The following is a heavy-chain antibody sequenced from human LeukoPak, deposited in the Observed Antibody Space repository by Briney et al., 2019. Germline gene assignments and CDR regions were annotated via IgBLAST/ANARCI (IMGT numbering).Heavy chain of an antibody. CDR3: ARGHYDILTAYYEGYYYYVMDV. CDR2: IYYSGST. D-gene: IGHD3-9*01. CDR1: GGSVSSGSYY. J-gene: IGHJ6*04. V-gene: IGHV4-61*01. Sequence: SETLSLTCTVSGGSVSSGSYYWSWIRQPPGKGLEWIGYIYYSGSTNYNPSLKSRVTISVDTSKNQFSLKLSSVTAADTAVYYCARGHYDILTAYYEGYYYYVMDVWGEGTTVTVSS.